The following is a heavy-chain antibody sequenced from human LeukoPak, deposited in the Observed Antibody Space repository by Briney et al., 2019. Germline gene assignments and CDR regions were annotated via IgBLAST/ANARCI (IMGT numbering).Heavy chain of an antibody. CDR1: GFTFSGYY. V-gene: IGHV3-11*04. Sequence: PGWSLRLSCAASGFTFSGYYMSWIRQAPGKGLEWVSYISSSGSTIYYADSVKGRFTISRDNAKNSLYLQMNSLRAEDTAVYYCARVKIDYGGNSVPDYWGQGTLVTVSS. CDR2: ISSSGSTI. CDR3: ARVKIDYGGNSVPDY. J-gene: IGHJ4*02. D-gene: IGHD4-23*01.